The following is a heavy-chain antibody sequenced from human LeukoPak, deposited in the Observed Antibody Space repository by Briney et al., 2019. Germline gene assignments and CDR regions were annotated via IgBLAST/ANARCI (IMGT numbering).Heavy chain of an antibody. Sequence: PGGSLRLSCAASGFTFSGYWMHWVRQVPGKGLVWVSRINTDGSSTSYADSVKGRFTISRDNAKNSLYLQMNSLRDEDTAVYYCARDFYGSGSYWGQGTLVTVSS. J-gene: IGHJ4*02. CDR2: INTDGSST. CDR3: ARDFYGSGSY. CDR1: GFTFSGYW. D-gene: IGHD3-10*01. V-gene: IGHV3-74*01.